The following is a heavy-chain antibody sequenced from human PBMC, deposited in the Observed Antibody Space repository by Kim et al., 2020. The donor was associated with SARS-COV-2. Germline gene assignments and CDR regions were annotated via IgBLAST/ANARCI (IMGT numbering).Heavy chain of an antibody. CDR1: GFTFTSSA. CDR3: AAESDVLLWFGELSRHDAFDI. Sequence: SVKVSCKASGFTFTSSAVQWVRQARGQRLEWIGWIVVGSGNTNYAQKFQERVTITRDMSTSTAYMELSSLRSEDTAVYYCAAESDVLLWFGELSRHDAFDIWGQGTMVTVSS. V-gene: IGHV1-58*01. CDR2: IVVGSGNT. J-gene: IGHJ3*02. D-gene: IGHD3-10*01.